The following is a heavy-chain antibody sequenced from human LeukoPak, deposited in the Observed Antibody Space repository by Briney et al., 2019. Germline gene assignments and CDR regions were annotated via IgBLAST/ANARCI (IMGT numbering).Heavy chain of an antibody. Sequence: PGASLRLSCAAPGSTFSSYAMSWVRQAPGKGLDWVSAISGSGGSTYYADSVKGRFTISRDNSKNPLYLQMNRLRAEDTAVYYCAKTSDRQWLVRLRSSSDYYYGMDVWGQGTTVTVSS. J-gene: IGHJ6*02. V-gene: IGHV3-23*01. CDR1: GSTFSSYA. CDR2: ISGSGGST. CDR3: AKTSDRQWLVRLRSSSDYYYGMDV. D-gene: IGHD6-19*01.